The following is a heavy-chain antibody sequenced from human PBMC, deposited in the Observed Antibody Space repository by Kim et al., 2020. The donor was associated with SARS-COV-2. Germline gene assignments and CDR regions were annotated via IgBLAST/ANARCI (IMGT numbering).Heavy chain of an antibody. J-gene: IGHJ6*02. D-gene: IGHD3-16*01. Sequence: SETLSLTCTVSGGSISSSSYYWGWIRQPPGKGLEWIGSIYYSGSTYYNPSLKSRVTISVDTSKNQFSLKLSSVTAADTAVYYCARHWGVYYYYGMDVWGQGTTVTVSS. CDR1: GGSISSSSYY. V-gene: IGHV4-39*01. CDR2: IYYSGST. CDR3: ARHWGVYYYYGMDV.